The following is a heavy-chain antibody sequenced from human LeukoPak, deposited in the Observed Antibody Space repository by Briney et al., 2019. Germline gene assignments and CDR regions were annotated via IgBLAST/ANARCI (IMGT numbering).Heavy chain of an antibody. CDR1: GLTARSNY. CDR2: IYSGGCT. J-gene: IGHJ4*02. CDR3: AREGTGGSFDY. V-gene: IGHV3-53*01. D-gene: IGHD7-27*01. Sequence: PGGSLRLSCAASGLTARSNYMGWVRQAPGKGREWVSVIYSGGCTYYADSVKGQFTISRDNSKNTLYLKMNSLRAEDTAVYYCAREGTGGSFDYWGQGTLVTVSS.